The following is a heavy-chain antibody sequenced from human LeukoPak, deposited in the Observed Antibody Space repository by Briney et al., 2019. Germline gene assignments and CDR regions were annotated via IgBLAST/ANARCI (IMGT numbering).Heavy chain of an antibody. J-gene: IGHJ4*02. CDR2: IYYSGTT. Sequence: SQTLSLTCTVSGDSINSGGYYWSWIRQHPGKGLEWIGYIYYSGTTYYNPSLESRVTISVDTSENQLSLKLSSVTAADTAVYYCARSGLLYFDYWGQGTLVTVSS. V-gene: IGHV4-31*03. CDR3: ARSGLLYFDY. CDR1: GDSINSGGYY.